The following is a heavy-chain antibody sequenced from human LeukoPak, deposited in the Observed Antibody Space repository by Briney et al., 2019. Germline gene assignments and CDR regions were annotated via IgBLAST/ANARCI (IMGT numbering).Heavy chain of an antibody. V-gene: IGHV4-38-2*02. J-gene: IGHJ4*02. Sequence: TASETLSLTCTVSEVSGYYWGWIRQPPGKGLQWIGSMYHSGSTYFNPSLKSRVTISLDTSKNQFSLNLSSVTAADTAVYYCARSVRRGFNFDYWGQGTLVIVSS. CDR3: ARSVRRGFNFDY. CDR2: MYHSGST. CDR1: EVSGYY. D-gene: IGHD5-12*01.